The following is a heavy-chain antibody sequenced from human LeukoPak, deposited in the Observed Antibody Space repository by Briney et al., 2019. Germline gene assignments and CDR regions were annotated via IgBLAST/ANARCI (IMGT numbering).Heavy chain of an antibody. Sequence: PSETLSLTCAVYGGSFSGYYWSWIRQPPGKGLEWIGEINHSGSTNYNPSLKSRVTISVGTSKNQFSPKLSSVTAADTAVYYCARAAYSGSEFDYWGQGTLVTVSS. D-gene: IGHD1-26*01. J-gene: IGHJ4*02. CDR3: ARAAYSGSEFDY. V-gene: IGHV4-34*01. CDR1: GGSFSGYY. CDR2: INHSGST.